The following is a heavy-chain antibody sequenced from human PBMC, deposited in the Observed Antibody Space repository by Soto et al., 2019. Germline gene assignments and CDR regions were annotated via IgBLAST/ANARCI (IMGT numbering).Heavy chain of an antibody. CDR3: ATAKVVATILFGPLYYGMDV. CDR2: FDPEDGET. D-gene: IGHD5-12*01. Sequence: ASVKVSCKVSGYTLTELSMHWVRQAPGKGLEWMGGFDPEDGETIYAQKFQGRVTMTEDTSTDTAYMELSSLRSEDTAVYYCATAKVVATILFGPLYYGMDVWGQGTTVTVS. V-gene: IGHV1-24*01. CDR1: GYTLTELS. J-gene: IGHJ6*02.